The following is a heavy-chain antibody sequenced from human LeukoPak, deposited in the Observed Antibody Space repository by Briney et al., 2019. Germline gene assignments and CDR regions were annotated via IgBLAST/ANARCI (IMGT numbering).Heavy chain of an antibody. V-gene: IGHV4-59*01. CDR2: IYYSGST. CDR3: AREPTAMAEIDY. Sequence: PSETLSLTCAVYGGSFSGYYWSWIRQPPGKGLEWIGYIYYSGSTNYNPSLKSRVTISVDTSKNQFSLKLSSVTAADTAVYYCAREPTAMAEIDYWGQGTLVTVSS. J-gene: IGHJ4*02. D-gene: IGHD5-18*01. CDR1: GGSFSGYY.